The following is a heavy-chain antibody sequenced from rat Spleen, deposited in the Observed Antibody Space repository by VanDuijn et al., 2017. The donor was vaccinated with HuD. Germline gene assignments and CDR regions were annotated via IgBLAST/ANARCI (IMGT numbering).Heavy chain of an antibody. Sequence: QVQLKESGPTLVQPSQTLSLTCSVSGLSLSSNSVSWIRQPPGKGLEWMGVIWSGGGTDYNSTIKSRLSISRDTSKSQVFLKMHSLHTEDKAIYFCTRDHAYLGSYYPGGFAYWGQGTLVTVSS. J-gene: IGHJ3*01. D-gene: IGHD1-12*02. V-gene: IGHV2-47*01. CDR1: GLSLSSNS. CDR3: TRDHAYLGSYYPGGFAY. CDR2: IWSGGGT.